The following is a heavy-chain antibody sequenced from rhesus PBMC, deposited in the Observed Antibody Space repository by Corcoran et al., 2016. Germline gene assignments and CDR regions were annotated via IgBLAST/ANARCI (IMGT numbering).Heavy chain of an antibody. D-gene: IGHD7-45*01. CDR2: ILGSGGST. Sequence: QVQLQESGPGLVKPSETLSVTCAGSSASFPIRRWSWLGMGPGKGLEWIGYILGSGGSTYYNPSLKTRVTLSVDASKNQFSLKVNSMTAADTAVYYCASDHWGSVDYWGQGVLVTVSS. CDR3: ASDHWGSVDY. V-gene: IGHV4-169*02. CDR1: SASFPIRR. J-gene: IGHJ4*01.